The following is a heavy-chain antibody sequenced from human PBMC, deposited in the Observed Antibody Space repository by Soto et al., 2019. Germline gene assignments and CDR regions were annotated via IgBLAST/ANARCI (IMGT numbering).Heavy chain of an antibody. CDR3: AIDRAKWKDYYYYGMDV. D-gene: IGHD1-20*01. CDR1: GGSISSGDDF. CDR2: IYYSGST. Sequence: QVQLQESGPGLVKPSQTLSLTCTVSGGSISSGDDFWTWIRQPPGKGLELIGYIYYSGSTYYNPSLKSRLTMSVDTSKNQFSLKLSSVTAADTAVYYCAIDRAKWKDYYYYGMDVWGQGTTVTVSS. V-gene: IGHV4-30-4*01. J-gene: IGHJ6*02.